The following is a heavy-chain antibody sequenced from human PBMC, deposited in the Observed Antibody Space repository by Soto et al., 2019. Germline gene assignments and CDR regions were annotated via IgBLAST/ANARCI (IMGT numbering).Heavy chain of an antibody. J-gene: IGHJ5*02. V-gene: IGHV1-18*04. Sequence: QVQLVQSGAEVKKPGASVKVSCKASGYTFNSYGISWVRQAPGKGLEWMGWISAYNGNTDYAQKFQGRVTMTTDTSTSTAYMELRSLRSDDTAVYFCARAPTDSSGWYRWFDPWGQGTLVTVSS. CDR3: ARAPTDSSGWYRWFDP. D-gene: IGHD6-19*01. CDR1: GYTFNSYG. CDR2: ISAYNGNT.